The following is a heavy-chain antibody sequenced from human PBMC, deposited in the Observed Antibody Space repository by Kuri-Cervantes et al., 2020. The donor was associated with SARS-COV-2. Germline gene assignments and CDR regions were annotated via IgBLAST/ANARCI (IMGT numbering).Heavy chain of an antibody. J-gene: IGHJ6*02. CDR3: AKGYYDFWSGYPPSDV. Sequence: GGSLRLSCAASGFTFSRHAMSWVRQAPGKGLEWVSAISGSGGSTYYADSVKGRFTISRGNSKNTLYLQMNSLRAEDTAVYYCAKGYYDFWSGYPPSDVWGQGTTVTVSS. D-gene: IGHD3-3*01. V-gene: IGHV3-23*01. CDR1: GFTFSRHA. CDR2: ISGSGGST.